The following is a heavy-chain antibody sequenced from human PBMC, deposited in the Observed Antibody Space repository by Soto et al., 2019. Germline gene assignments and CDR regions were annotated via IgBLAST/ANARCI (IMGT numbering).Heavy chain of an antibody. V-gene: IGHV4-34*01. J-gene: IGHJ4*02. Sequence: PSETLSLTCAVSGGSFSGYSWSWIRQPPGKGLEWIGRIYYSGNTNYSPSLKSRVTISVDTSKNHFSLSLSSVTAADTAVYYCARHPLLDYWGQGTLVTVSS. CDR3: ARHPLLDY. D-gene: IGHD3-10*01. CDR1: GGSFSGYS. CDR2: IYYSGNT.